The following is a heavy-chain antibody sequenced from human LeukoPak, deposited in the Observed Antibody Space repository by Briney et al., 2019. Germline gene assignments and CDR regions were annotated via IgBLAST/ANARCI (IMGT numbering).Heavy chain of an antibody. V-gene: IGHV1-69*05. CDR3: AREGEAAAGTESPTINWFDP. CDR1: GGTFSSYA. CDR2: IIPIFVTA. J-gene: IGHJ5*02. Sequence: ASVKVSCKASGGTFSSYAISWVRQAPGQGLEWMGRIIPIFVTANYAQKFQGRVTITTDESTSTAYMELSSLRSEDTAVYYCAREGEAAAGTESPTINWFDPWGQGTLVTVSS. D-gene: IGHD6-13*01.